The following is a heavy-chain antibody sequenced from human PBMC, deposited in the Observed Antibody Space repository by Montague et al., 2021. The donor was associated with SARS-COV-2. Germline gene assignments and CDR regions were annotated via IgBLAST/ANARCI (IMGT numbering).Heavy chain of an antibody. V-gene: IGHV4-34*01. J-gene: IGHJ6*02. CDR3: ARGSGCSGGSCYSEWDPYYYYGMDV. Sequence: SETLSLTCAVYVGSFSGYYWRWIREHPGKGLERFGEINHSGSTNYNPSLKSRVTISVDTSKNQFSLKLSSVTAADTAVYYCARGSGCSGGSCYSEWDPYYYYGMDVWGQGTTVTVSS. D-gene: IGHD2-15*01. CDR1: VGSFSGYY. CDR2: INHSGST.